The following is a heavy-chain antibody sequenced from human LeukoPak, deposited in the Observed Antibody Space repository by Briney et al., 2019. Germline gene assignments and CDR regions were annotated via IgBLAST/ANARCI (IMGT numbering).Heavy chain of an antibody. V-gene: IGHV3-11*01. J-gene: IGHJ6*02. Sequence: GGSLRLSCAASGFTFSDYYMTWIRQAPGKGLEWISYISGVASDIYYADSVKGRFTISRDNAKTSVYLQMNSLRVEDTAVYYCARGGAQGMDVWGQGATVTVSS. D-gene: IGHD1-26*01. CDR3: ARGGAQGMDV. CDR2: ISGVASDI. CDR1: GFTFSDYY.